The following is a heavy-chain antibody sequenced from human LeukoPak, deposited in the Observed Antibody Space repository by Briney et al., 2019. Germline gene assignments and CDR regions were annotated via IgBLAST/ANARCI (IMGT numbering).Heavy chain of an antibody. D-gene: IGHD4-11*01. CDR3: ARLYDDYTNGHFDS. Sequence: PGGSLRLSCEASEFTFSSYGMHWVRQAPGKGLEWVAFIRYDGSNKYYADSVKGRFTISRDNSKNSLYLQMNSLRAEDTAVYYCARLYDDYTNGHFDSWGQGALVTVSS. V-gene: IGHV3-30*02. CDR2: IRYDGSNK. CDR1: EFTFSSYG. J-gene: IGHJ4*02.